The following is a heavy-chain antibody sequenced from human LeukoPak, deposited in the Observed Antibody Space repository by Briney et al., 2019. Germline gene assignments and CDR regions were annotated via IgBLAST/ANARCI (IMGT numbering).Heavy chain of an antibody. V-gene: IGHV1-2*06. D-gene: IGHD4-23*01. J-gene: IGHJ3*02. Sequence: GASVKVSCKASGYIFTGYYMHWVRQAPGQGLEWMGRINPNSGGTNYAQKFQGRVTMTRDTSFSTAYMELTRLRSDDTAVYYCARLTPVGIPPDVFDIWGQGTMVTVSS. CDR2: INPNSGGT. CDR1: GYIFTGYY. CDR3: ARLTPVGIPPDVFDI.